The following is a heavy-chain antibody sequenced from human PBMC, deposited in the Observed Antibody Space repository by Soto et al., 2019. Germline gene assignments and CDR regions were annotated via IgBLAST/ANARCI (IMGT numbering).Heavy chain of an antibody. CDR2: ISYDGSNK. CDR3: AKSGERWLQFHFDY. D-gene: IGHD5-12*01. CDR1: GFTFSSYG. J-gene: IGHJ4*02. V-gene: IGHV3-30*18. Sequence: GGSLGLSCAASGFTFSSYGMHWVRQAPGKGLEWVAVISYDGSNKYYADSVKGRFTISRDNSKNTLYLQMNSLRAEDTAVYYCAKSGERWLQFHFDYWGQGTLVTVSS.